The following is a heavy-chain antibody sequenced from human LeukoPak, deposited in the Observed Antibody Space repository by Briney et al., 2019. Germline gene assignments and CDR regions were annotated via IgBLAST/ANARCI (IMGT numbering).Heavy chain of an antibody. J-gene: IGHJ4*02. Sequence: GGSLRLSCAASGFTFNTYSMNWVRQAPGKGLEWVSSISSSSSYIYYADSMKGRFTISRDNARNSLYLQMNSLRAEDTAVYYCARHRRLYSSSLNELDYWGQGTLVTVSS. D-gene: IGHD6-6*01. CDR2: ISSSSSYI. V-gene: IGHV3-21*01. CDR3: ARHRRLYSSSLNELDY. CDR1: GFTFNTYS.